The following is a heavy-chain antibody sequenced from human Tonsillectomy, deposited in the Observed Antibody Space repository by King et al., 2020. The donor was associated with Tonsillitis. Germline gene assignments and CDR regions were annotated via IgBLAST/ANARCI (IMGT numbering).Heavy chain of an antibody. CDR3: ARDFPTKYTLDY. CDR2: ISYDGSNK. Sequence: QVQLVESGGGVVQPGRSLRLSCAASGFTFSSYGMHWVRQAPGKGLQWVAGISYDGSNKFYPDSVKGRITISRDNSKNTLYLQMNSLRAEDTAVYHCARDFPTKYTLDYWGQGTLVTVSS. J-gene: IGHJ4*02. V-gene: IGHV3-33*05. D-gene: IGHD2-2*02. CDR1: GFTFSSYG.